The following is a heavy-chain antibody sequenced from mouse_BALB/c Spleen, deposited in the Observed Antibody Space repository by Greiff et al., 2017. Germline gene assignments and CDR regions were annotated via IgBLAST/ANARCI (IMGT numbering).Heavy chain of an antibody. Sequence: QVQLQQSGAELVRPGSSVKISCKASGYAFSSYWMNWVKQRPGQGLEWIGQIYPGDGDTNYNGKFKGKATLTADKSSSTAYMQLSSLTSEDSAVYFCAGYYHYEGFADWGQGTLVTVSA. D-gene: IGHD2-4*01. CDR3: AGYYHYEGFAD. V-gene: IGHV1-80*01. CDR2: IYPGDGDT. J-gene: IGHJ3*01. CDR1: GYAFSSYW.